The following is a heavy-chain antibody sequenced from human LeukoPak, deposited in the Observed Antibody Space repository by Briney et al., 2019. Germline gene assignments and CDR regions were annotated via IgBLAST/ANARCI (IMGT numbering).Heavy chain of an antibody. CDR1: GFTFSSYW. V-gene: IGHV3-7*01. D-gene: IGHD6-13*01. CDR2: IKQDGSEK. J-gene: IGHJ6*03. Sequence: PGGSLRLSCAASGFTFSSYWMSWVRQAPGKGREWGANIKQDGSEKYYVDSVKGRFTISRDNAKNSLYLQMNSLRAEDTAVYYCARNSWDHYYYYYMDVWGKGTTVTISS. CDR3: ARNSWDHYYYYYMDV.